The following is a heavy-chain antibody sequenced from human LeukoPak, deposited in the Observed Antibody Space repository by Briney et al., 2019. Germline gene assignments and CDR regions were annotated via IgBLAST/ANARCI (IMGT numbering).Heavy chain of an antibody. V-gene: IGHV1-18*01. CDR2: ISAYNGNT. D-gene: IGHD1-26*01. J-gene: IGHJ3*02. CDR3: ARMFLGQSGSYSRFAFDI. CDR1: GYTFTSYG. Sequence: ASVKVSCKASGYTFTSYGISWVRQAPGQGLEWMGWISAYNGNTNYAQKLQGRVTMTTDTSTSTAYMELRSLRSDDTAVYYCARMFLGQSGSYSRFAFDIWGQGTMVTVSS.